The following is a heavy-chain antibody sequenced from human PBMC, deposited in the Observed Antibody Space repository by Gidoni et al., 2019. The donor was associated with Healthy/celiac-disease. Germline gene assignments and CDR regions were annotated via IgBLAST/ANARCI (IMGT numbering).Heavy chain of an antibody. CDR2: INHSGST. Sequence: QVQLQQWGAGLLKPSETLSLTCAVYGASFSGYYWSWFRQPPGKGLEWIGEINHSGSTNYNPSLKSRVTISVDTSKNQFSLKLSSVTAADTAVYYCARGPRRFDPWGQGTLVTVSS. CDR1: GASFSGYY. J-gene: IGHJ5*02. V-gene: IGHV4-34*01. CDR3: ARGPRRFDP.